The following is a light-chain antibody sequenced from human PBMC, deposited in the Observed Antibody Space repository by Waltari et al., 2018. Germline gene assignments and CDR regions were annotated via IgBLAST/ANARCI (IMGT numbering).Light chain of an antibody. CDR1: QSLLNSDGNTY. J-gene: IGKJ1*01. V-gene: IGKV2-30*01. Sequence: DIVLTQSPLSLPVTLGQPASISCRSSQSLLNSDGNTYLTWFQQRPGQSPRRLIYKVSRRDSGVPDRFSGSGSGTDFTLKISRVEAEDVGIYYCMQGTQGPPWTFGQGTKVEIK. CDR3: MQGTQGPPWT. CDR2: KVS.